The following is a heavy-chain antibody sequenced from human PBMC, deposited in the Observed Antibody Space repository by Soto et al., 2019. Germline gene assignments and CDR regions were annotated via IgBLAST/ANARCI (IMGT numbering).Heavy chain of an antibody. J-gene: IGHJ4*02. CDR3: ARSSIAAATFFDY. CDR1: GGSISSYY. CDR2: IYYSEST. D-gene: IGHD6-13*01. V-gene: IGHV4-59*01. Sequence: PSETLSLTCTVSGGSISSYYWSWIRQPPGKGLEWIGYIYYSESTNYNPSLKSRVTISVDTSNNQFSLKLSSVTAADTSVYYCARSSIAAATFFDYWGQGTLVTVSS.